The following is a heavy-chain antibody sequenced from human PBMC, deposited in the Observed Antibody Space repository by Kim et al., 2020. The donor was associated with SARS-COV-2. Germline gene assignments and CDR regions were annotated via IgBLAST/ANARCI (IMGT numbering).Heavy chain of an antibody. CDR2: IGTAGDT. Sequence: GGSLRLSCAASGFTFSSYDMHWVRQATGKGLEWVSAIGTAGDTYYPGSVKGRFTISRENAKNSLYLQMNSLRAGDTAVYYCARETSSGYAFDIWGQGTMVTVSS. CDR1: GFTFSSYD. J-gene: IGHJ3*02. CDR3: ARETSSGYAFDI. D-gene: IGHD3-22*01. V-gene: IGHV3-13*01.